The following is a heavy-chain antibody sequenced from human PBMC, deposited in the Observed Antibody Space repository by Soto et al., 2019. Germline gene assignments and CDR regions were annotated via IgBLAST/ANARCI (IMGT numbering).Heavy chain of an antibody. CDR1: GFTFSEHF. Sequence: PGGSLRLSCAASGFTFSEHFMAWFRQTPERGLEWLAYISHRSLTIYHARSVKDRFTISRDDATESLYLQMNSLRVEDTAVYFCARGGGSSPFDYWGQGTVVTVSS. J-gene: IGHJ4*02. D-gene: IGHD6-6*01. CDR3: ARGGGSSPFDY. V-gene: IGHV3-11*01. CDR2: ISHRSLTI.